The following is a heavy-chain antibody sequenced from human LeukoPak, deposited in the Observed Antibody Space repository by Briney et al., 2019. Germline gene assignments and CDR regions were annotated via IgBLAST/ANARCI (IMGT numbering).Heavy chain of an antibody. CDR2: FDSGSKT. V-gene: IGHV3-66*01. J-gene: IGHJ1*01. D-gene: IGHD2-21*02. CDR1: GLTVSKNQ. CDR3: ARDRHCAGACPPGNFQH. Sequence: GGSLRYPFPAPGLTVSKNQLTGFGQPPGKGLDWVPFFDSGSKTSYAESVKGRFTISRDKSKNTPYLQMNSLRSDDTAVYYCARDRHCAGACPPGNFQHWGQGTLVLVSS.